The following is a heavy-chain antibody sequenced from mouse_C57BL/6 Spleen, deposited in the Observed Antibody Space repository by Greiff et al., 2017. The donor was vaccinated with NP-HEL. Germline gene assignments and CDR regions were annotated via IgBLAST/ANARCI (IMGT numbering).Heavy chain of an antibody. J-gene: IGHJ3*01. Sequence: QLQQSGPELVKPGASVKISCKASGYTFTDYYMNWVKESHGKSLEWIGDINPKHGGTSFNQKFKGKATLTVDTSSSTAYMELRSLTSEDSAVYYCARPYYSNPFAYWGQGTLVTVSA. V-gene: IGHV1-26*01. CDR3: ARPYYSNPFAY. CDR2: INPKHGGT. CDR1: GYTFTDYY. D-gene: IGHD2-5*01.